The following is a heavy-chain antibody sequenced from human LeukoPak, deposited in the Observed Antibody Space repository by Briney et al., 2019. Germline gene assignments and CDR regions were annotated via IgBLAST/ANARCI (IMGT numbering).Heavy chain of an antibody. Sequence: PGGSLRLSCAASGFTFSSYSMNWVRQAPGKGLEWVSSISSSFIYIYYADSVKGRFTISRDNAKNSLYLQMNSLRAEDTAVYYCARDYIVAAGTVGYWGQGTLVTVSS. CDR3: ARDYIVAAGTVGY. CDR1: GFTFSSYS. V-gene: IGHV3-21*01. CDR2: ISSSFIYI. D-gene: IGHD6-13*01. J-gene: IGHJ4*02.